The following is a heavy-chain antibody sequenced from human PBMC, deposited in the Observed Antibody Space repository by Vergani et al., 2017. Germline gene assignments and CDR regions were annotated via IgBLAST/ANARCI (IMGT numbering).Heavy chain of an antibody. CDR1: GGSISSGSYY. V-gene: IGHV4-61*02. Sequence: QVQLQESGPGLVKPSQTLSLTCTVSGGSISSGSYYWSWIRQPAGKGLEWIGRIYTSGSTNYNPSLKSRVTISVDTSKNQFSLKLSSVTAADTAVYYCARDHSCRSTSCYGFGWFDPWGQGTLVTVSS. CDR3: ARDHSCRSTSCYGFGWFDP. D-gene: IGHD2-2*01. CDR2: IYTSGST. J-gene: IGHJ5*02.